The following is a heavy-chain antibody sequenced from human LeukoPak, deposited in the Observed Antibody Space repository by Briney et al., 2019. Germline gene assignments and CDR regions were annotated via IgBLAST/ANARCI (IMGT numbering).Heavy chain of an antibody. V-gene: IGHV4-4*07. CDR1: GGSISSYD. D-gene: IGHD6-13*01. CDR3: ARLTSSWYQDWYFDL. Sequence: SETLSLTCTASGGSISSYDWSWILQPPRKGLEWIGRIYTSGSTKYNPSLKSRVTMSLDTSKKQFSLKLSSVPATDTAVYYCARLTSSWYQDWYFDLWGRGTLVTVSS. CDR2: IYTSGST. J-gene: IGHJ2*01.